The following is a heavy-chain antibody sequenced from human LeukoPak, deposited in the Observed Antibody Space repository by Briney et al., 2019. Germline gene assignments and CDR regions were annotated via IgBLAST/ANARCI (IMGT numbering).Heavy chain of an antibody. V-gene: IGHV4-59*11. CDR1: GGSISSHY. Sequence: KPSETLSLTCTVSGGSISSHYWSWIRQPPGKELEWIGYIYYSGSTNYNPSLKSRVTISVDTSKNQFSLKLSSVTAADTAVYYCARSTGSGSYRYYFDYWGQGTLVTVSS. CDR2: IYYSGST. D-gene: IGHD1-26*01. J-gene: IGHJ4*02. CDR3: ARSTGSGSYRYYFDY.